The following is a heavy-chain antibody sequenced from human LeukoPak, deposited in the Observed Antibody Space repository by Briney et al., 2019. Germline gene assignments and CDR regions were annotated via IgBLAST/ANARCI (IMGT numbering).Heavy chain of an antibody. Sequence: SETLSLTCTVSGYSISSGYYWGWIRQPPGQGLEWIGSIYHSGSTYYNPSLKSPVTISVDTSKHPFSLKLSSVTAADTAVYYCARALSYCSSTSCYNNWFDPWGQGTLVTVSS. CDR3: ARALSYCSSTSCYNNWFDP. J-gene: IGHJ5*02. CDR2: IYHSGST. CDR1: GYSISSGYY. D-gene: IGHD2-2*02. V-gene: IGHV4-38-2*02.